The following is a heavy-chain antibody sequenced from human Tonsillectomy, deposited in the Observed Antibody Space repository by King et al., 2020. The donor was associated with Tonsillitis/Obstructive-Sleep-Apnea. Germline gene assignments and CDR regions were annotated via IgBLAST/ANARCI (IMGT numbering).Heavy chain of an antibody. V-gene: IGHV1-18*01. Sequence: LVQSGAEVKKPGASVKVSCKASGYTFSSYGISWARQAPGQGLEGMGWISAYNDNTNYAQKLQGRVTMTTDTSTSTAYMELRSLRSDDTAVYYCARAGSIAAQFYHYMDVWGKGTTVTVSS. CDR2: ISAYNDNT. CDR3: ARAGSIAAQFYHYMDV. D-gene: IGHD6-13*01. CDR1: GYTFSSYG. J-gene: IGHJ6*03.